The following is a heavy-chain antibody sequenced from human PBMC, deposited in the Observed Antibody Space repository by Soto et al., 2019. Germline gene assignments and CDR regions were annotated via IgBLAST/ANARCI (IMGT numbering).Heavy chain of an antibody. CDR3: ARDSRAAMVPFDY. Sequence: SETLSLTCTVSGGSISSYYWSWIRQPPGKGLEWIGYIYYSGSTNYNPSLKSRVTISVDTSKNQFSLKLSSVTAADTAVYYCARDSRAAMVPFDYWGQGTLVTVSS. J-gene: IGHJ4*02. CDR1: GGSISSYY. CDR2: IYYSGST. V-gene: IGHV4-59*01. D-gene: IGHD5-18*01.